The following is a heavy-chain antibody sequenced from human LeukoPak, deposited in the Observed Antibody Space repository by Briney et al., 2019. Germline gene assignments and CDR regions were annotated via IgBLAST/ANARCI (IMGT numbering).Heavy chain of an antibody. D-gene: IGHD3/OR15-3a*01. CDR1: GFTFNNAW. J-gene: IGHJ4*02. CDR2: IKRKGDDGTI. Sequence: GGSLRVSCAASGFTFNNAWMSWVRQAPGKGLEWVGRIKRKGDDGTIDYAVPVKGRFTISRDDSKNTLYLQMNSLKSEDTAVYYCTAGTGRSDFDYWGQGTLVTVSS. V-gene: IGHV3-15*01. CDR3: TAGTGRSDFDY.